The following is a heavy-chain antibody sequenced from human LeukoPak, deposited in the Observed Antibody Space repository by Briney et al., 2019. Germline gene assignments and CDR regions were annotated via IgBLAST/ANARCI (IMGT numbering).Heavy chain of an antibody. V-gene: IGHV1-8*01. J-gene: IGHJ5*02. D-gene: IGHD1-26*01. CDR3: AINSGSYFNWFDP. Sequence: ASVKVSCTASGYTFTSYDINWVRQATGQGREWMGWMNPNSGNTGYAQKFQGRVTMTRNTSISTAYMELSSLRSEDTAVYYCAINSGSYFNWFDPWGQGTLVTVSS. CDR2: MNPNSGNT. CDR1: GYTFTSYD.